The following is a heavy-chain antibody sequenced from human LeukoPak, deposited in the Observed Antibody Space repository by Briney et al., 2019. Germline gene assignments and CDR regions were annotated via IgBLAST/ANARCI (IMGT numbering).Heavy chain of an antibody. CDR3: ARAIGAYSGSYYGPDY. CDR1: GFTFSSYS. J-gene: IGHJ4*02. Sequence: GGSLRPSCAASGFTFSSYSINWVRQAPGKGLEWVSSISSSSSYIYYADSVKGRFTISRDNAKNSLYLQMNSLRAEDTAVYYCARAIGAYSGSYYGPDYWGQGTLVTVSS. CDR2: ISSSSSYI. D-gene: IGHD1-26*01. V-gene: IGHV3-21*01.